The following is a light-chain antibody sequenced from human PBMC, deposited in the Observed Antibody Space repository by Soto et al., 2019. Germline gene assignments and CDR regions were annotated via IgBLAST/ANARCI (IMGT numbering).Light chain of an antibody. Sequence: EIVLTQSPGTLTLSPGERATLSCRASQSVSSSYLAWYQQKPGQAPRLLIYGASSRATGIPDRFSGSGSGTDFTLTISRLEPEDFAVYYCQQYGSSPYTLGQGTELEIK. CDR1: QSVSSSY. CDR3: QQYGSSPYT. J-gene: IGKJ2*01. CDR2: GAS. V-gene: IGKV3-20*01.